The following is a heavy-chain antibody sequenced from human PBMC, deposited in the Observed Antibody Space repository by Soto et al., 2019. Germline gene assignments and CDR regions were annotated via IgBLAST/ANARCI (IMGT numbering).Heavy chain of an antibody. D-gene: IGHD3-3*01. CDR3: AFWGFLEWYGPYYFDY. CDR2: ISSSSSTI. V-gene: IGHV3-48*02. Sequence: GGSLRLSCAASGFTFSSYSMNWVRQAPGKGLEWVSYISSSSSTIYYADSVKGRFTISRDNAKNSLYLQMNSLRDEDTAVYYCAFWGFLEWYGPYYFDYWGQGTLVTVSS. CDR1: GFTFSSYS. J-gene: IGHJ4*02.